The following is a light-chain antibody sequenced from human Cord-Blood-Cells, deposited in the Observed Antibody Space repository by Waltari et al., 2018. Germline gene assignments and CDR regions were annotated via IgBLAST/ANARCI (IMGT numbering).Light chain of an antibody. CDR3: QQSYSTPRT. V-gene: IGKV1-39*01. Sequence: DIQMTQSPSSLSAYLGDSVTITCRASQSISSYLNWYQQKPGKAPKLLIYAASSLQSGVPSRFSGSGSGTDFTLTISSLQPEDFATYYCQQSYSTPRTFGQGTKVEIK. J-gene: IGKJ1*01. CDR2: AAS. CDR1: QSISSY.